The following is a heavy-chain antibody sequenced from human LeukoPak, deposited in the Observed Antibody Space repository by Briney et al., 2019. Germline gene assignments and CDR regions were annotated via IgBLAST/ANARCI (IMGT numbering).Heavy chain of an antibody. CDR2: IYTSGST. J-gene: IGHJ4*02. CDR3: ARRGGRSSWYGTVDY. Sequence: SETLSLTCTVSGGSISSYYWSWIRQPAGKGLEWIGRIYTSGSTNYNPSLKSRVTMSVDTSKDQFSLKLSSVTAADTAVYYCARRGGRSSWYGTVDYWGQGTLVTVSS. V-gene: IGHV4-4*07. CDR1: GGSISSYY. D-gene: IGHD6-13*01.